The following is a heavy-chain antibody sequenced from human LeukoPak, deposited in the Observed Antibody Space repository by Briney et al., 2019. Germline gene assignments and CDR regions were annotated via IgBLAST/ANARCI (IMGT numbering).Heavy chain of an antibody. Sequence: SETLSLTCTVSGDSIISSSYYWDWIRQPPGKGLEWIGSIYCTGNKYTNPSLEGRVTISIDTSRNHFSLKLRSVTAADTAVYYCARLTLGLYDSSGYFDYWGQGSPVTVSS. J-gene: IGHJ4*02. D-gene: IGHD3-22*01. CDR1: GDSIISSSYY. CDR2: IYCTGNK. V-gene: IGHV4-39*02. CDR3: ARLTLGLYDSSGYFDY.